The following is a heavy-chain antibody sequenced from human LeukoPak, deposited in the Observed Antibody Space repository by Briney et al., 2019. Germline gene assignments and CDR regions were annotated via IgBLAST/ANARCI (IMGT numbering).Heavy chain of an antibody. J-gene: IGHJ4*02. D-gene: IGHD6-19*01. CDR1: GYSFTSYW. V-gene: IGHV5-10-1*01. CDR3: ARGVYSSGWDFDY. Sequence: GESLKISCKGSGYSFTSYWISWVRQMPGKGLGWMGRIDPSDSYTNYSPSFQGHVTISADKSISTAYLQWSSLKASDTAMYYCARGVYSSGWDFDYWGQGTLVTVSS. CDR2: IDPSDSYT.